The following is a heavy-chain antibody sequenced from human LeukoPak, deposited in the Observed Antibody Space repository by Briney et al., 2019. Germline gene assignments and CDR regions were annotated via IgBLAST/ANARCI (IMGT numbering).Heavy chain of an antibody. V-gene: IGHV3-23*01. J-gene: IGHJ4*02. D-gene: IGHD3-10*01. CDR1: GFTFSSYA. CDR3: AKDQLLLWFGELLPPDY. CDR2: ISGSGGST. Sequence: PGGSLRLSCAASGFTFSSYAMSWVRQAPGKGLEWVSAISGSGGSTYYADSVKGRFTIFRDNSKNTLYLQMNSLRAEDTAVYYCAKDQLLLWFGELLPPDYWGQGTLVTVSS.